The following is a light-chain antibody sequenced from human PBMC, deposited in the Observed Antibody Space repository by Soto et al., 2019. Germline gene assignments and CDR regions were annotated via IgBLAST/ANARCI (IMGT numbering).Light chain of an antibody. Sequence: QSVLTQPASVSGSPGQSITISCTGTSSDVGDYNYVSWYQQHPGKAPKLIISEVSNRPSGVSNRFSGSKSGNTAPLTISGLQAGDEADYYCCSYTSTSTRVFGTGTKVTVL. CDR2: EVS. CDR3: CSYTSTSTRV. J-gene: IGLJ1*01. CDR1: SSDVGDYNY. V-gene: IGLV2-14*01.